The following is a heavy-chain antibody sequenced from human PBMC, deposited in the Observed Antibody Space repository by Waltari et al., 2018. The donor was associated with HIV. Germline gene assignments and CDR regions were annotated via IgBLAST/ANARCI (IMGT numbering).Heavy chain of an antibody. CDR2: IYGDDRT. D-gene: IGHD3-22*01. Sequence: EVQLESGGGLIQPGDSLRLSCAASGFTVSSTYMTWVRQAPGKGLELVSLIYGDDRTDYADSVKGRFTISRDNSKNTVYLQMNNLRADDTAVYYCARGSLSWLPFDYWGQGTLVTVSS. CDR3: ARGSLSWLPFDY. V-gene: IGHV3-53*01. CDR1: GFTVSSTY. J-gene: IGHJ4*02.